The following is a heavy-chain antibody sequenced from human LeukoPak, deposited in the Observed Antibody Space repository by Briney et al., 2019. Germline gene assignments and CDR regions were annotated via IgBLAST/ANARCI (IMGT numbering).Heavy chain of an antibody. J-gene: IGHJ6*03. D-gene: IGHD3-10*01. CDR2: IYYSGST. Sequence: SETLSLTCTVSGGSISSSSYYWGWIRQPPGKGLEWIGSIYYSGSTYYNPSLESRVTISVDTSKNQFSLKLSSVTAADTAVYYCARGFGEQWLYYYYYYMDVWGKGTTVTVSS. CDR1: GGSISSSSYY. CDR3: ARGFGEQWLYYYYYYMDV. V-gene: IGHV4-39*07.